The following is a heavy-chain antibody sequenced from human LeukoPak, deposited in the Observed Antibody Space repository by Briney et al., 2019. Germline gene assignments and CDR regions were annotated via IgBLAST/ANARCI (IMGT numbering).Heavy chain of an antibody. J-gene: IGHJ5*02. D-gene: IGHD3-16*01. Sequence: GGSLRLSCAASGFTFSSYAMHWVRQAPGKGLEWVAVISYDGSNKYYADSVKGRFTISRENAKNSLHLQMNSLTAGDTAVYYCARSVYYDRERVPWFDPWGQGALVTVSS. CDR2: ISYDGSNK. V-gene: IGHV3-30*14. CDR3: ARSVYYDRERVPWFDP. CDR1: GFTFSSYA.